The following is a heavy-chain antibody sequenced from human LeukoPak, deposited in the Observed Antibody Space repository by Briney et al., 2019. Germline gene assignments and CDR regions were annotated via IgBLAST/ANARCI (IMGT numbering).Heavy chain of an antibody. CDR3: ARVPVDTAMVYYYYYYGMDV. CDR2: ISAYNGNT. J-gene: IGHJ6*02. D-gene: IGHD5-18*01. CDR1: GCTFTSYG. V-gene: IGHV1-18*01. Sequence: ASVKVSCKASGCTFTSYGISWVRQAPGQGLEWMGWISAYNGNTNYAQKLQGRVTMTTDTSTSTAYMELRSLRSDDTAVYYCARVPVDTAMVYYYYYYGMDVWGQGTTVTVSS.